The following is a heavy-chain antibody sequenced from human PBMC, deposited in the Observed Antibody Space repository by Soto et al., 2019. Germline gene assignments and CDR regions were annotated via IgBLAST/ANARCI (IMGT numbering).Heavy chain of an antibody. CDR2: INPKNGDT. CDR1: GYFFNDYH. D-gene: IGHD3-3*02. Sequence: XSVKVACQPSGYFFNDYHVHWVRKAPGEGLEWMGWINPKNGDTNYAQKFQDSVTMTRDTSISTVYIELSRLTSDDTGVYYCARDEGGNNIAAVLLDPWGQGTLVTVSS. CDR3: ARDEGGNNIAAVLLDP. J-gene: IGHJ5*02. V-gene: IGHV1-2*02.